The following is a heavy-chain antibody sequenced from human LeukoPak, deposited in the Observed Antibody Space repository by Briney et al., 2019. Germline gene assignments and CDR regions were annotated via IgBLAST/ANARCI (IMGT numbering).Heavy chain of an antibody. CDR2: IIPIFGTA. V-gene: IGHV1-69*13. CDR3: ARDSGYSPSHYYYGMDV. Sequence: SVKVSCKASGGTFSSYAISWVRQAPGQGLEWMGGIIPIFGTANYAQKFQGRVTIAADESTSTAYMELSSLRFEDTAVYYCARDSGYSPSHYYYGMDVWGQGTTVTVSS. D-gene: IGHD5-12*01. J-gene: IGHJ6*02. CDR1: GGTFSSYA.